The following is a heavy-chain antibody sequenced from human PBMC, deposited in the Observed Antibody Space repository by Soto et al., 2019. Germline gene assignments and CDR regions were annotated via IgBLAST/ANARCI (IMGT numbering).Heavy chain of an antibody. Sequence: QVQLQESGPGLVKPSQTLSLTCTVSGGSISSGGYYWSWIRQHPGKGLEWIGYIYYSGSTYYNPSLKSRVTISVDTSKNQFSLKLSSVTAADTAVYYCARDRSIAAAGTERYFDYWGQGTLVTVSS. D-gene: IGHD6-13*01. V-gene: IGHV4-31*03. J-gene: IGHJ4*02. CDR3: ARDRSIAAAGTERYFDY. CDR1: GGSISSGGYY. CDR2: IYYSGST.